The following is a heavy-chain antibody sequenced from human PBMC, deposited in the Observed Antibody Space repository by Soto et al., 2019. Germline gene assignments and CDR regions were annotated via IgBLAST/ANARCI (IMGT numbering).Heavy chain of an antibody. CDR3: ARGLPIVGNTTPLDS. Sequence: QVQLQESGPRLVKPSGTLSLTCTVSGGSITNSNWWSWVRLPPAKGLEWIGDIYHAGSTKYNPSRERRVTMSVDTSNKQFALTLTSVTAADTAVYFCARGLPIVGNTTPLDSWGQGPLVTVS. CDR1: GGSITNSNW. D-gene: IGHD1-26*01. V-gene: IGHV4-4*02. CDR2: IYHAGST. J-gene: IGHJ4*02.